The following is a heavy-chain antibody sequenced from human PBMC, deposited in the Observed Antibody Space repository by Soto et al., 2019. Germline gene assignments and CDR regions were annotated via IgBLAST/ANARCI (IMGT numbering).Heavy chain of an antibody. V-gene: IGHV4-59*01. CDR1: GGSIINYY. D-gene: IGHD2-2*01. J-gene: IGHJ6*02. CDR3: GRDLYQSVFYYGMDV. Sequence: TSETLSLTCTVSGGSIINYYWSWIRQPPGKGLEWIGYIYYSGTTSYNPSLRSRVTISVDTSKNQFSLKLSLRSDDTAVYYCGRDLYQSVFYYGMDVWGQGTTVTVSS. CDR2: IYYSGTT.